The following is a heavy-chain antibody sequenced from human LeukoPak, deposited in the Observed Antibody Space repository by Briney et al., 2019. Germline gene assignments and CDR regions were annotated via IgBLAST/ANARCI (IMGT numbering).Heavy chain of an antibody. V-gene: IGHV1-69*10. CDR1: GGTFSSYA. D-gene: IGHD2-15*01. Sequence: ASVKVSCKASGGTFSSYAISWVRQAPGQGLEWMGGIIPIFGIANYAQKFQGRVTITADKSTSTAYMELSSLRSEDTAVYYCARDLHCSGGSCFSRYYYYYGMDVWGQGTTVTVSS. CDR3: ARDLHCSGGSCFSRYYYYYGMDV. CDR2: IIPIFGIA. J-gene: IGHJ6*02.